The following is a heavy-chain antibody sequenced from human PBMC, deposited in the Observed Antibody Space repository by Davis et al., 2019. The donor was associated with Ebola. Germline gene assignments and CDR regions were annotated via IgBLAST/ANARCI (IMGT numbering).Heavy chain of an antibody. D-gene: IGHD4-17*01. J-gene: IGHJ4*02. CDR2: IRSKPNSYAT. Sequence: GGSLRLSCAASGFTFSGSAVHWVRQASGKGLEWVGRIRSKPNSYATQYAASVKGRFTISRDDSKNTVYLQMSSLKTEDTALYFCTSQADSSDYSIDHWGQGTLVTVSS. CDR3: TSQADSSDYSIDH. V-gene: IGHV3-73*01. CDR1: GFTFSGSA.